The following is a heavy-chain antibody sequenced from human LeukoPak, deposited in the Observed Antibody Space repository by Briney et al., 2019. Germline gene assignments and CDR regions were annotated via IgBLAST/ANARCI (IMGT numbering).Heavy chain of an antibody. J-gene: IGHJ6*02. D-gene: IGHD3-10*01. CDR2: IYSGGST. Sequence: PGGSLRLSCAASGFTVSSNYMSWVRQAPGKGLEWVSVIYSGGSTYYADFVKGRFTISRDNSKNTLYLQMNSLRAEDTAVYYCRREGFGELLVYYYGMDVWGQGTTVTVSS. CDR3: RREGFGELLVYYYGMDV. CDR1: GFTVSSNY. V-gene: IGHV3-66*01.